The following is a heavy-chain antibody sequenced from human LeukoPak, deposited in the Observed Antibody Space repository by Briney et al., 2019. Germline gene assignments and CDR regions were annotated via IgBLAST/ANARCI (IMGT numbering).Heavy chain of an antibody. V-gene: IGHV3-23*01. CDR2: ISGSGGST. J-gene: IGHJ4*02. CDR3: ARSAYDSSGYYYSYYFDY. CDR1: GFTFSSYA. D-gene: IGHD3-22*01. Sequence: GGSLRLSCAASGFTFSSYAMSWVCQAPGKGLEWVSAISGSGGSTYYADSVKGRFTISRDNSKNTLYLQMNSLRAEDTAVYYCARSAYDSSGYYYSYYFDYWGQGTLVTVSS.